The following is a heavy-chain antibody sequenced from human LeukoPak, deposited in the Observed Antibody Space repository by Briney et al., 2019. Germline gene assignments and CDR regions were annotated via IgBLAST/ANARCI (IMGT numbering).Heavy chain of an antibody. V-gene: IGHV4-34*01. J-gene: IGHJ4*02. D-gene: IGHD2-15*01. CDR2: INHSGST. CDR1: GGSFSGYY. CDR3: ALSTSVVEY. Sequence: SETLSLTCAVYGGSFSGYYWSWIRQPPGKGLEWIGEINHSGSTNYNPSLKSRVTISVDTSKNQLSLKLSSVTAADTAVYYCALSTSVVEYWGQGTLVTVSS.